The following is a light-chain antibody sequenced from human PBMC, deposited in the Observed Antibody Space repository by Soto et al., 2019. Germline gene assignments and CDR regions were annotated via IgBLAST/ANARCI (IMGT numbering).Light chain of an antibody. Sequence: QSALTQPRSVSGSPGQSVTISCTGTSSDVGGYNYVSWYQHHPGKAPKFLIYDVSTRPSGVPDRFSGSKSGNTASLTISGLQAEDEADYYCSSYAGSYTYVFGTGTKLTVL. CDR1: SSDVGGYNY. V-gene: IGLV2-11*01. J-gene: IGLJ1*01. CDR3: SSYAGSYTYV. CDR2: DVS.